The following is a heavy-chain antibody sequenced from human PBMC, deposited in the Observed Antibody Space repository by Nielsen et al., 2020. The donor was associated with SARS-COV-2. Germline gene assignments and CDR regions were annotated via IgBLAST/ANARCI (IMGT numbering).Heavy chain of an antibody. V-gene: IGHV5-51*01. CDR3: ARQEIFGRPGTFDY. Sequence: GESLKISCEASGYDFTTYWIGWVRQMPGKGLEWMGIVYPGDSDTRYSPSFQGQVTISADKSISTAYLQWSSLKASDTAMYYCARQEIFGRPGTFDYWGQGTLVTVSS. CDR2: VYPGDSDT. CDR1: GYDFTTYW. J-gene: IGHJ4*02. D-gene: IGHD3/OR15-3a*01.